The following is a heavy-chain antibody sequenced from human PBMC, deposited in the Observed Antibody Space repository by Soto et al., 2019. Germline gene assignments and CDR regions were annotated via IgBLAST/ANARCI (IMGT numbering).Heavy chain of an antibody. Sequence: QVQLVQSGAEVKKPGASVKVSCKASGYTFTGHYMHWVRQAPGQGLEWMGWINSNSVGTNYAQKFQGRVNMTRDTSISTAYMELSRLRSDDTAVYYCAREPMVRAAHGFDIWGQGTMVTVSS. D-gene: IGHD3-10*01. CDR2: INSNSVGT. J-gene: IGHJ3*02. CDR1: GYTFTGHY. CDR3: AREPMVRAAHGFDI. V-gene: IGHV1-2*02.